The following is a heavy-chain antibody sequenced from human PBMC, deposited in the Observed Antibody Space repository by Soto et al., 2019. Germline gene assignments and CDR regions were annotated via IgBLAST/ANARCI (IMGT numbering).Heavy chain of an antibody. Sequence: GGSLRLSCAVCGFTLSDHYMEWVRQAPGKGLEWVGRTKDKPSDYTTDYAASVNGRFTISRDDSKNSLYLQMNSLKTEDTAVYYCVTLQFSRWFYWGQGTLVTVS. J-gene: IGHJ4*02. D-gene: IGHD4-4*01. CDR1: GFTLSDHY. CDR3: VTLQFSRWFY. CDR2: TKDKPSDYTT. V-gene: IGHV3-72*01.